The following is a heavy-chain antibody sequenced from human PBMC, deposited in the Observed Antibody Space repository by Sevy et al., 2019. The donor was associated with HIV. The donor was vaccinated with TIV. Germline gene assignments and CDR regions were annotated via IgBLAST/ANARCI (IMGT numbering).Heavy chain of an antibody. J-gene: IGHJ4*02. CDR1: GFTFSSYE. Sequence: GGSLRLSCVASGFTFSSYEMNWVRQAPGKGLEWVSYISNSGTSMYYSDSVKGRFTISRDSAMNSLYLQMNSLRAEDTAVYYCARDLPPSATTVAHFDCWGQRTLVTVSS. CDR2: ISNSGTSM. D-gene: IGHD4-17*01. V-gene: IGHV3-48*03. CDR3: ARDLPPSATTVAHFDC.